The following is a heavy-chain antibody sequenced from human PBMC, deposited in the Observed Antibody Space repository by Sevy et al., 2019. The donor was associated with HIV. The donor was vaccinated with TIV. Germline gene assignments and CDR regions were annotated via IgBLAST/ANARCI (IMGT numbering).Heavy chain of an antibody. V-gene: IGHV3-7*01. CDR1: GFTFSSYW. D-gene: IGHD3-10*01. J-gene: IGHJ4*02. Sequence: GGSLRLSCAASGFTFSSYWMSWVRQAPGKGLEWLATINLDGSGTFYVDSVKGRFTISRQNPRKSVYLQMTSLRAEDTAVYYCARLFYGSADYWGQGTLVTVSS. CDR3: ARLFYGSADY. CDR2: INLDGSGT.